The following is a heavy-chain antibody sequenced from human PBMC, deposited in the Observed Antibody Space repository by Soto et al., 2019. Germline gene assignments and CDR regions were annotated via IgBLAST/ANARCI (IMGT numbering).Heavy chain of an antibody. CDR2: IYYSGST. Sequence: PSETLSLTCTVSGGSISSYYWSWIRQPPGKGLEWIGYIYYSGSTNYNPSVKGRFTISRDNSKNTLYLQMNSLRAEDTAVYYCAKEGNKWLRSPDFDYWGQGTLVTVSS. V-gene: IGHV4-59*01. D-gene: IGHD5-12*01. CDR3: AKEGNKWLRSPDFDY. J-gene: IGHJ4*02. CDR1: GGSISSYY.